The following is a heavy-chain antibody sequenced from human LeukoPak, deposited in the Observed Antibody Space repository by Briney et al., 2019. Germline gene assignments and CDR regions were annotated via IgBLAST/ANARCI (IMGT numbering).Heavy chain of an antibody. CDR2: IIPILGIA. J-gene: IGHJ4*02. V-gene: IGHV1-69*04. CDR1: GYTFTSYG. Sequence: GASVKVSCKASGYTFTSYGISWVRQAPGQGLEWMGRIIPILGIANYAQKFQGRVTITADKSTSTAYMELSSLRSEDTAVYYCARDGTVAGLSNPFDYWGQGTLVTVSS. CDR3: ARDGTVAGLSNPFDY. D-gene: IGHD6-19*01.